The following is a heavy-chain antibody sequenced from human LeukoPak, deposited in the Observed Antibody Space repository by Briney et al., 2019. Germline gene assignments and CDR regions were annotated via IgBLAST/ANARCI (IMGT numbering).Heavy chain of an antibody. V-gene: IGHV1-18*01. CDR3: ARDRATYYDFWSGDY. Sequence: ASVKVSCKASGYTFTSYGISWVRQAPGQGLEWMGWISAYNGNTNYAQKLQGRVTMTTDTSTSTAYMELRSLRSDDTAVYYCARDRATYYDFWSGDYWGQGTLVTVSS. D-gene: IGHD3-3*01. J-gene: IGHJ4*02. CDR1: GYTFTSYG. CDR2: ISAYNGNT.